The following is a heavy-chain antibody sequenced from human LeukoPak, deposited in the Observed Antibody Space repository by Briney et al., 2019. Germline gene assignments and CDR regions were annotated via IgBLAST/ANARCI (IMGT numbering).Heavy chain of an antibody. D-gene: IGHD5/OR15-5a*01. J-gene: IGHJ4*02. Sequence: GESLRLSCAASGFTFSSYGMHWVRHPPGKGLEWVAFIRYDGSNKYYADSVKGRFTISRDNSKNTLYLQMNSLRAAATAVYYCAKLVVSVDYSGPGTLVTVSS. CDR1: GFTFSSYG. V-gene: IGHV3-30*02. CDR3: AKLVVSVDY. CDR2: IRYDGSNK.